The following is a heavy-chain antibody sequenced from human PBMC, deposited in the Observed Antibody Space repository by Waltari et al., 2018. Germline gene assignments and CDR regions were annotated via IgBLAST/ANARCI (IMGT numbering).Heavy chain of an antibody. V-gene: IGHV4-59*01. D-gene: IGHD3-22*01. Sequence: QVQLQESGPGLVKPSETLSLTCTVSGGSISSYYWSWIRQPPGKGLEWVGYIYYSGSPNYNPSLKRRVTISVDTSKNQFSLKLSSVTASDTAVYYCARGYYDSSGYYLDYWGQGTLVTVSS. CDR3: ARGYYDSSGYYLDY. CDR1: GGSISSYY. CDR2: IYYSGSP. J-gene: IGHJ4*02.